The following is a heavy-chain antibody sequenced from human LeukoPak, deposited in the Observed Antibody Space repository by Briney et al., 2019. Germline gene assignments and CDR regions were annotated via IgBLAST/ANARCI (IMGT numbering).Heavy chain of an antibody. CDR2: ISGSGGST. J-gene: IGHJ6*03. D-gene: IGHD1-7*01. V-gene: IGHV3-23*01. CDR3: ANRPLKLELTYYYYYYMDV. CDR1: GFTFSSYA. Sequence: GGSLRLSCAASGFTFSSYAMSWVRQAPGKGLEWVSAISGSGGSTYYADSVKGRFTISRDNSKNTLYLQMNSLRAEDTAVYYCANRPLKLELTYYYYYYMDVWGKGTTVTVS.